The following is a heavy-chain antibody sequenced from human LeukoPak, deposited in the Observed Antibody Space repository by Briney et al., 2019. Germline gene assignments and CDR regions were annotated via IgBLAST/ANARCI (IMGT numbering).Heavy chain of an antibody. D-gene: IGHD3-22*01. CDR2: IIPIFGTA. CDR3: ARAPGLYSSGYAYFQH. J-gene: IGHJ1*01. CDR1: GGTFSSYA. Sequence: SVTVSCKASGGTFSSYAISWVRQAPGQGLEWMGGIIPIFGTANYAQKFQGRVTITADESTSTAYMELSSLRSEDTAVYYCARAPGLYSSGYAYFQHWGQGTLVTVSS. V-gene: IGHV1-69*01.